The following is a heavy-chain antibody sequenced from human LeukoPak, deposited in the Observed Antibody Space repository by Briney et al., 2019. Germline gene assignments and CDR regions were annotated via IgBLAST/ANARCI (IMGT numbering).Heavy chain of an antibody. Sequence: ASVKVSCKASGYTFTGYYMHWVRQAPGQGLEWMGWISAYNGNTNYAQKFQDRVTMTTDTSTSTAYMELRSLRSDDTAVYYCARDRSTHDYWGQGTLLTVSS. CDR1: GYTFTGYY. D-gene: IGHD2-15*01. CDR2: ISAYNGNT. V-gene: IGHV1-18*04. CDR3: ARDRSTHDY. J-gene: IGHJ4*02.